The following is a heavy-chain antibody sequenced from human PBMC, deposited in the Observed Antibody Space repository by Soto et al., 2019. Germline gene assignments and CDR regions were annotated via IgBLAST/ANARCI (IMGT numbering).Heavy chain of an antibody. CDR3: AKAGLSIAARPINWFDP. CDR1: GFTFSSYA. Sequence: PGGSLRLSCAASGFTFSSYAMSWVRQAPGKGLEWVSAISGSGGSTYYADSVKGRFTISRDNSKNTLYLQMNSLRAEDTAVYYCAKAGLSIAARPINWFDPWGQGTLVTVSS. V-gene: IGHV3-23*01. D-gene: IGHD6-6*01. CDR2: ISGSGGST. J-gene: IGHJ5*02.